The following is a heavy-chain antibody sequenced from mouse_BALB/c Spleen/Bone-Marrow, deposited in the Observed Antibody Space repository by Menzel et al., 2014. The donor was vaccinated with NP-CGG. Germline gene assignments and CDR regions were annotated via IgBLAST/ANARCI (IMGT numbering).Heavy chain of an antibody. D-gene: IGHD1-1*01. V-gene: IGHV4-1*02. J-gene: IGHJ3*01. Sequence: EVQLQESGGGLVQPGGSLKLSCAASEFDFSRYWMSWVRQAPGKGLEWIGEINPDSSTINYAPSLKDKFILSRDNAKNTLYLQMSKVRSDDTALYYCARLSYYGRFAYWGQGTLVIVSA. CDR1: EFDFSRYW. CDR3: ARLSYYGRFAY. CDR2: INPDSSTI.